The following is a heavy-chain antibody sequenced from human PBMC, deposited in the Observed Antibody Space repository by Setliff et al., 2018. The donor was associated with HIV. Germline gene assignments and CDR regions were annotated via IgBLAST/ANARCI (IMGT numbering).Heavy chain of an antibody. Sequence: SETLSLTCAVYGGSFSGYYWSWIRQPPGKGLEWIGEINHSGSTNYNPSLKSRVTISVDTSKNQLSLRLSSVTAADTAVYYCARETNYDSSFHYMDVWGKGTTVTVSS. V-gene: IGHV4-34*01. D-gene: IGHD3-22*01. CDR3: ARETNYDSSFHYMDV. CDR2: INHSGST. J-gene: IGHJ6*03. CDR1: GGSFSGYY.